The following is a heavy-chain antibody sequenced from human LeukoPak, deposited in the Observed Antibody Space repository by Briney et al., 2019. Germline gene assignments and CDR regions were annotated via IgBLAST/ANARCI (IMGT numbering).Heavy chain of an antibody. D-gene: IGHD5-18*01. J-gene: IGHJ4*02. V-gene: IGHV1-46*01. CDR2: INPSGGST. CDR3: ARAKANGYSYGSDYFDY. Sequence: ASVKVSCKASVYTFTSYYMHWVRQARGQGLEWMGIINPSGGSTSYAQKFQGRVTMTRDTSTSTVYMELSSLRSEDTAVYYCARAKANGYSYGSDYFDYWGQGTLVTVSS. CDR1: VYTFTSYY.